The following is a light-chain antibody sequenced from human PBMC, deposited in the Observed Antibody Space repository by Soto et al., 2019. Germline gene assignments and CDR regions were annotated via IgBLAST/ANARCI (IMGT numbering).Light chain of an antibody. CDR1: SSNIGAGYD. J-gene: IGLJ3*02. CDR3: QSYASSMSGWV. Sequence: QSVLTQPPSVSGAPGQGVTISCTGSSSNIGAGYDVYWYQQHPGTAPKLLIYGNSNRPSGVPDRFSGSKSGNSASLAITGLQAEDEADYYCQSYASSMSGWVFGGGTQLTVL. CDR2: GNS. V-gene: IGLV1-40*01.